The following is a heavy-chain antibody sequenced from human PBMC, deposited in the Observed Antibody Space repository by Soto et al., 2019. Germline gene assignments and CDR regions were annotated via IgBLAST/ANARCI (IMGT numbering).Heavy chain of an antibody. CDR3: ARAFWTVAGTRYFDY. CDR1: GFTFSSYA. D-gene: IGHD6-19*01. Sequence: VQLLESGGGSEQPGGSLRLACGASGFTFSSYAMSWVRQAPGKGLEWVSVMSGSGSSTYYADSVKGRFTISRDNSKNTLYLQMSSLRAEDTAVYYCARAFWTVAGTRYFDYWGQGTLVTVSS. CDR2: MSGSGSST. V-gene: IGHV3-23*01. J-gene: IGHJ4*02.